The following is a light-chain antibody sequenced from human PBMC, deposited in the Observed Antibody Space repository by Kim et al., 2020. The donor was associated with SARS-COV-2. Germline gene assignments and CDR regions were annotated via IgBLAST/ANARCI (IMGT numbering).Light chain of an antibody. V-gene: IGKV1-5*03. J-gene: IGKJ1*01. CDR1: QSISSW. CDR2: KAS. CDR3: QQYRT. Sequence: SALSASVGGRVTITCRASQSISSWLAWYQQKPGKAPKLLIYKASSLESGVPSRFSGSGSGTEFTLTISSLQPDDFATYYCQQYRTFGQGTKVDIK.